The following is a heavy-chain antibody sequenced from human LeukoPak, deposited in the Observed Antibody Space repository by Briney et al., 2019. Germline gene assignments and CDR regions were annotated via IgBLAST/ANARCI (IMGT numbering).Heavy chain of an antibody. Sequence: GGSLRLSCAASGFTFSSYGMHWVRQAPGKGLEWVAVISYDGSNKYYADSVKGRFTISRDNSKNTLYLQMNSLRAEDTAVYYCAKDRAAYGSGSYPPYGMDVWGQGTTVTVSS. CDR3: AKDRAAYGSGSYPPYGMDV. CDR1: GFTFSSYG. D-gene: IGHD3-10*01. J-gene: IGHJ6*02. CDR2: ISYDGSNK. V-gene: IGHV3-30*18.